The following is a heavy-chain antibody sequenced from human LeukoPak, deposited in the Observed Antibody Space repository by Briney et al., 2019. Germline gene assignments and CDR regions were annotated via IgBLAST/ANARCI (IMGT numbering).Heavy chain of an antibody. CDR3: ARVGDLTHYYYYMDV. V-gene: IGHV4-30-2*01. CDR2: IYHSGST. CDR1: GGSISSGGYY. Sequence: SETLSLTCTVSGGSISSGGYYWSWIRQPPGKGLEWIGYIYHSGSTCYNPSLKSRVTISVDRSENQFSLRLSSVTAAHTAVYYCARVGDLTHYYYYMDVWGKGTTVTVSS. D-gene: IGHD3-16*01. J-gene: IGHJ6*03.